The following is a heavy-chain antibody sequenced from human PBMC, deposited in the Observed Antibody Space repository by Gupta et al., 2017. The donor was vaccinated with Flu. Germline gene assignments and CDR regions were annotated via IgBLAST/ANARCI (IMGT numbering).Heavy chain of an antibody. CDR3: ATRSASTSLFADF. V-gene: IGHV3-7*01. CDR1: GFPFRTHW. Sequence: EGHLVESGGDLVQPGGSLRLSCIASGFPFRTHWMSWVRQAPGKGLEWVANIKYDGSEIFYVDSVKGRFTISRDNAKNSLYLQMDRLKADDTATYYCATRSASTSLFADFWGQGTLVRVSS. D-gene: IGHD2-15*01. CDR2: IKYDGSEI. J-gene: IGHJ4*02.